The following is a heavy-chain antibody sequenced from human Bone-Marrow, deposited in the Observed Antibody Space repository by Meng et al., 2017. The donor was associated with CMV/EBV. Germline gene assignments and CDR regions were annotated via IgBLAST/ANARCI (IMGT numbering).Heavy chain of an antibody. Sequence: SVKVSCKASGYTFTSFGISWVRQAPGQGLEWMGGIIPILGIANYAQKFQGRVTITADKSTSTAYMELSSLRSEDTAVYYCARDVEDCSSTSCYVAWFDPWGQGTLVTVSS. V-gene: IGHV1-69*10. CDR1: GYTFTSFG. J-gene: IGHJ5*02. CDR2: IIPILGIA. D-gene: IGHD2-2*01. CDR3: ARDVEDCSSTSCYVAWFDP.